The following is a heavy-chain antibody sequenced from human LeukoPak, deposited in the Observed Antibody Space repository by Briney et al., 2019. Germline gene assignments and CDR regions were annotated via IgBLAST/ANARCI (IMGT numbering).Heavy chain of an antibody. CDR3: AKGRTLVGGSTRSYDY. J-gene: IGHJ4*02. V-gene: IGHV3-23*01. D-gene: IGHD1-26*01. Sequence: GGTLRLSCAASGFTFTSYSMSWVRQAPGKGLEWVSVISGNGGDTFYAGSVKGRFTISRDNYKNTLYLQMNSLRVEDTAVYYCAKGRTLVGGSTRSYDYWGQGILVTVSS. CDR2: ISGNGGDT. CDR1: GFTFTSYS.